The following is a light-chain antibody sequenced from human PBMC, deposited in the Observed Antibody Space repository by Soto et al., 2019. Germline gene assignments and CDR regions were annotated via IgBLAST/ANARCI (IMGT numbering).Light chain of an antibody. CDR3: HQYDSWT. J-gene: IGKJ1*01. V-gene: IGKV3-20*01. Sequence: EIVLTQSPGTLSLSPGERATLSCRASQSVSSYLAWYPQKPGQAPRLLIYGASSRATGIPDRFSGSGSGTDFTLTISRLEPEDFAVYYCHQYDSWTFGQGTKLDIK. CDR2: GAS. CDR1: QSVSSY.